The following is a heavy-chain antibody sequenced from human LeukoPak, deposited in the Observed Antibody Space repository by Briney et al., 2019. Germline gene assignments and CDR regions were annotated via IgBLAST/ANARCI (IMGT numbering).Heavy chain of an antibody. CDR3: ATYRQVLLPFES. V-gene: IGHV3-23*01. J-gene: IGHJ4*02. D-gene: IGHD2-8*02. CDR1: GFTFSTFA. CDR2: IFPSGGEI. Sequence: GGSLRLSCAASGFTFSTFAMIWVRQPPGKGLEWVSSIFPSGGEIHYADSVRGRFTISRDNSKRTLSLQMNSLRAEDTAIYYCATYRQVLLPFESWGQGTLVTVSS.